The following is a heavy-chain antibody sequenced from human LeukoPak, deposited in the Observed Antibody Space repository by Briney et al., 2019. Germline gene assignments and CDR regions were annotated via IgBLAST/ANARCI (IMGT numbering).Heavy chain of an antibody. V-gene: IGHV3-30*03. Sequence: GGSLRLSCAASGFTFSSYGMQWVRQAPGKGLEWVAVISYDGSNKYYTDSVKGRFTLSRDNSKSTLYLQMNSLRAEDTAVYFCARASGSYNYYYYMDVWGKGTTVTVSS. CDR3: ARASGSYNYYYYMDV. CDR1: GFTFSSYG. CDR2: ISYDGSNK. D-gene: IGHD1-26*01. J-gene: IGHJ6*03.